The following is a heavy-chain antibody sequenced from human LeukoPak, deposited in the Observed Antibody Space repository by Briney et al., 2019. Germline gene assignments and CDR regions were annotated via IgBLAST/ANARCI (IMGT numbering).Heavy chain of an antibody. Sequence: PSETMFLTCSVSGGYISTYYWSWIRQPPGRGLEWIGYVYYSGSTNYNPSLKSRVTMSVDTSKNQFSLQLRSVTPADTAVYYCTRDKGPSADRTAFDFWGQGTLVTVSS. D-gene: IGHD2-2*01. CDR1: GGYISTYY. J-gene: IGHJ4*02. CDR2: VYYSGST. CDR3: TRDKGPSADRTAFDF. V-gene: IGHV4-59*01.